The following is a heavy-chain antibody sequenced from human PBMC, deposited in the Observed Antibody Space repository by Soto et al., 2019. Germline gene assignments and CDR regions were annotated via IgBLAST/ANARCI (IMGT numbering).Heavy chain of an antibody. Sequence: QVQLVQSGAEVKKPGASVKVSCKASGYTFTSYGISWVRQAPGQGLEWMGWISAYNGNTNYAQKLQGRVTMTTDTSTSTAYRELRSLRANDTTVYYCARDRIVGVVRRCQHTYGMDVWGQGTTVTVSS. D-gene: IGHD3-3*02. V-gene: IGHV1-18*01. CDR3: ARDRIVGVVRRCQHTYGMDV. J-gene: IGHJ6*02. CDR1: GYTFTSYG. CDR2: ISAYNGNT.